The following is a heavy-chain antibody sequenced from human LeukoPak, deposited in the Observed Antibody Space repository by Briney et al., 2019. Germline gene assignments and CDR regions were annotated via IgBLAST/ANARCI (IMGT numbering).Heavy chain of an antibody. CDR1: GFTVSSNY. CDR3: ARSRYSYGFVVDY. D-gene: IGHD5-18*01. CDR2: IYSGGST. Sequence: GGSLRLSCAASGFTVSSNYMSWVRQAPGKGLEWVSVIYSGGSTCYADSVKGRFTISRDNSKNTLYLQMNSLRAEDTAVYYCARSRYSYGFVVDYWGQGTLVTVSS. V-gene: IGHV3-66*01. J-gene: IGHJ4*02.